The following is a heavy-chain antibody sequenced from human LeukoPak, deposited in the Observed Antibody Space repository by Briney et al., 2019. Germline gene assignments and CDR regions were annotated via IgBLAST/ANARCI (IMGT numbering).Heavy chain of an antibody. Sequence: SVKVSCKASEGTFSSYAISWVRQAPGQGLEWMGGIIPIFGTANYAQKFQGRVTITADESTSTAYMELSSLRSEDTAVYYCARDTTIAAAGQPNWFDPWGQGTLVTVSS. D-gene: IGHD6-13*01. CDR2: IIPIFGTA. V-gene: IGHV1-69*13. J-gene: IGHJ5*02. CDR1: EGTFSSYA. CDR3: ARDTTIAAAGQPNWFDP.